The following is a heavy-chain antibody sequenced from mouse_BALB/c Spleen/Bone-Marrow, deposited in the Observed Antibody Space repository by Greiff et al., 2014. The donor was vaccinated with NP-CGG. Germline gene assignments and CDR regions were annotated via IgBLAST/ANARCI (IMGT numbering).Heavy chain of an antibody. D-gene: IGHD2-4*01. J-gene: IGHJ4*01. CDR2: ISSGGSYT. CDR3: AREGLRRRAAMDY. V-gene: IGHV5-9-4*01. Sequence: EVMLVESGGGLVKPGGSLKLSCAASGFTFSSYAMSWVRQSPEKRLEWVAEISSGGSYTYYPDTVTGRFTISRDNAKNTPYLEMSSLRSEDTAMYYCAREGLRRRAAMDYWGQGTSVTVSS. CDR1: GFTFSSYA.